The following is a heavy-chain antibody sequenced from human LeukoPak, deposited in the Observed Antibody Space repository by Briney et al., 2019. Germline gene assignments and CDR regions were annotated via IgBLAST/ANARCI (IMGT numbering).Heavy chain of an antibody. CDR1: GFTFSSYG. Sequence: QPGGSLRLSCAASGFTFSSYGMSWVRQAPGKGLEWVSAISGSGGSTYYADSVKGRFTISRDNSKNTLYLQMNSLRAEDTAVYYCAKDVGAGGWLRALYYFDYWGQGTLVTVSS. CDR2: ISGSGGST. V-gene: IGHV3-23*01. CDR3: AKDVGAGGWLRALYYFDY. J-gene: IGHJ4*02. D-gene: IGHD5-12*01.